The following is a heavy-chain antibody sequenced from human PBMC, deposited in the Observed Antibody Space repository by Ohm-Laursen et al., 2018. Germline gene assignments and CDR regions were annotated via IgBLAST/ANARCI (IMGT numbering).Heavy chain of an antibody. CDR2: IYYSGST. J-gene: IGHJ4*02. Sequence: GTLSLTCTVSGGSISSYYWSWIRQPPGKGLEWIGYIYYSGSTNYNPSLKSRVTISVDTSKNQFSLKLSSVTAADTAVYYCARGWGYFDYWGQGTLVTVSS. CDR3: ARGWGYFDY. D-gene: IGHD7-27*01. V-gene: IGHV4-59*01. CDR1: GGSISSYY.